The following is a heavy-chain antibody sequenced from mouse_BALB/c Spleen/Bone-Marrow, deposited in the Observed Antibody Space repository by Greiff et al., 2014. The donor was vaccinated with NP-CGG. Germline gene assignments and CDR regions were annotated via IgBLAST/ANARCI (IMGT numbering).Heavy chain of an antibody. Sequence: EVKLMESGAELVRSGASVKLSCTASGFNIKDYYMHWVKQRPEQGLEWIGWIDPENGNTEYAPKFQGKATMTADTSSNTAYLQLSSLTSEDTAVYYCNARGDYDFDYFDCWGQGTTLTVSS. CDR2: IDPENGNT. V-gene: IGHV14-4*02. D-gene: IGHD2-4*01. CDR1: GFNIKDYY. CDR3: NARGDYDFDYFDC. J-gene: IGHJ2*01.